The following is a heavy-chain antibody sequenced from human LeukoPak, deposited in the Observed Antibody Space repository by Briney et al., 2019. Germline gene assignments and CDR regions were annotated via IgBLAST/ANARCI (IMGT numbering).Heavy chain of an antibody. CDR2: IGNTET. Sequence: GGSLRLSWVASGFTFDPFAMSWVRQAPGKGLEWVSGIGNTETYYSDSVKGRFTISRDNSKSTIYLHMSNLRAEDTALYYCARDGQAFNSNWDYFEYWGRGTPVTVSS. V-gene: IGHV3-23*01. D-gene: IGHD7-27*01. CDR3: ARDGQAFNSNWDYFEY. J-gene: IGHJ4*02. CDR1: GFTFDPFA.